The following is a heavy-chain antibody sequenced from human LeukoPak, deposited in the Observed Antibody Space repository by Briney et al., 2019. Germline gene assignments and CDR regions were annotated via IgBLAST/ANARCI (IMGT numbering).Heavy chain of an antibody. Sequence: GGSLRLSCAASGFTFGTYSMNWVRQAPGKGLEWVSSISSSSSYIYYADSVKGRFTISRDNAKNSLYLQMNSLRAEDTAVYYRARDKLPTCSGGSCYPSYAFDIWGQGTMVTVSS. D-gene: IGHD2-15*01. CDR3: ARDKLPTCSGGSCYPSYAFDI. CDR1: GFTFGTYS. CDR2: ISSSSSYI. J-gene: IGHJ3*02. V-gene: IGHV3-21*01.